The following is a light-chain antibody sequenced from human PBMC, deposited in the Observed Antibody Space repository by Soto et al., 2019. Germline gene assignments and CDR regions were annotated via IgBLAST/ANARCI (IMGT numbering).Light chain of an antibody. CDR3: SSYAGSDNYV. J-gene: IGLJ1*01. Sequence: QSVLTQPPSASGSPGQSVTISCTGTSSDVGGYNFVSWYQQYPGKAPKLMIYEVSKRPSGVPDRFSGSKSGNTASLTVSGLHAEDEADYYCSSYAGSDNYVFGTGTKLTVL. CDR1: SSDVGGYNF. V-gene: IGLV2-8*01. CDR2: EVS.